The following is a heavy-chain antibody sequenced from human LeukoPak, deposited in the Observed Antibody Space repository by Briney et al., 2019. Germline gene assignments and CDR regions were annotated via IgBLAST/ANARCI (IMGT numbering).Heavy chain of an antibody. CDR3: AKGIAVSGTSFDY. CDR1: GFSFDDYA. J-gene: IGHJ4*02. Sequence: PGGSLRFSCAASGFSFDDYAMHWVRQAPGDGLEWVSGISWNSGSIGYADSVKGRFTISRDNAKNSLYLQMNSLRSEDTASYYCAKGIAVSGTSFDYWGRGTLVTVSS. V-gene: IGHV3-9*01. CDR2: ISWNSGSI. D-gene: IGHD6-19*01.